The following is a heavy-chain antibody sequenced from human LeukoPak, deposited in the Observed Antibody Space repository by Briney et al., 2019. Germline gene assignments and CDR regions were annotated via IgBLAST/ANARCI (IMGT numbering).Heavy chain of an antibody. J-gene: IGHJ6*02. Sequence: ASVKVSCKASGYTFTSYDINWVRQATGQGLEWMGGFDPEDGETIYAQKFQGRVTMTEDTSTDTAYMELSSLRSEDTAVYYCATATGSFYYYGMDVWGQGTTVTVSS. CDR1: GYTFTSYD. V-gene: IGHV1-24*01. D-gene: IGHD3-9*01. CDR2: FDPEDGET. CDR3: ATATGSFYYYGMDV.